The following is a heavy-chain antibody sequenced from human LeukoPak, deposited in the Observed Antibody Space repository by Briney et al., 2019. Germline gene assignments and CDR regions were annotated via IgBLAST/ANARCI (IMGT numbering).Heavy chain of an antibody. D-gene: IGHD3-22*01. CDR3: AKVYYYDSSGYYYDPFDY. CDR2: ISWNSGSI. J-gene: IGHJ4*02. V-gene: IGHV3-9*01. Sequence: PGRSLRLSCAASGFTFDDYAMHWVRQAPGKGLEWVSGISWNSGSIGYADSVKGRFTISRDNAKNSLYLQMNSLRAEDTALYHCAKVYYYDSSGYYYDPFDYWGQGTLVTVSS. CDR1: GFTFDDYA.